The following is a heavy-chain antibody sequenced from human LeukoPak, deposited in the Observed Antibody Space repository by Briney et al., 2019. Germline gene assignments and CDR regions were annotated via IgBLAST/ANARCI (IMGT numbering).Heavy chain of an antibody. CDR3: ARGLYSSSWYN. V-gene: IGHV4-34*01. J-gene: IGHJ4*02. CDR1: GVSIRSYY. CDR2: INHSGST. Sequence: SETLSLTCTVSGVSIRSYYWSWIRQPPGKGLEWIGEINHSGSTNYNPSLKSRVTISVDTSKNQFSLKLTSVTAADTAVYYCARGLYSSSWYNWGQGTLVTVSS. D-gene: IGHD6-13*01.